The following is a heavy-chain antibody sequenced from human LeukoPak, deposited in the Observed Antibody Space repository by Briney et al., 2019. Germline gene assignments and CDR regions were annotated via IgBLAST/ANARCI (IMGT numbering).Heavy chain of an antibody. Sequence: SVKVSCKASGGTFSSYAISWVRQAPGQGLEWMGGIIPIFGTANYAQKFQGRVTITTDESTSTAYMELSSLRSEDTAVYYCAVGYCSSTSCSDYYYYMDVWGKGTTVTVSS. V-gene: IGHV1-69*05. CDR2: IIPIFGTA. D-gene: IGHD2-2*01. J-gene: IGHJ6*03. CDR3: AVGYCSSTSCSDYYYYMDV. CDR1: GGTFSSYA.